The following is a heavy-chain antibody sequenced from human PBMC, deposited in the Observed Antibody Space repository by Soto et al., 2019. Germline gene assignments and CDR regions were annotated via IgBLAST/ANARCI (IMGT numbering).Heavy chain of an antibody. V-gene: IGHV4-4*02. D-gene: IGHD6-13*01. CDR2: IYHSGST. J-gene: IGHJ4*02. Sequence: QVQLQESGPGLVKPSGTLSLTCAVSGGSISSSNWWSWVRQPPGKGLEWIGEIYHSGSTNYNPSRKSRVTISVDKSKNQFSLKLSAGTAADTAVYYCASLSAAGTWDYFDYWGQGTLVTVSS. CDR3: ASLSAAGTWDYFDY. CDR1: GGSISSSNW.